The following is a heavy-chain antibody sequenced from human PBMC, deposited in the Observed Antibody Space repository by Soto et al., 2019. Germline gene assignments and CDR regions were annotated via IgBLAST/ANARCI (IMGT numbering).Heavy chain of an antibody. CDR2: ISYDGNNR. V-gene: IGHV3-30*03. D-gene: IGHD1-20*01. CDR3: TFGDNSFDY. CDR1: GFTFSDYG. Sequence: QVQLVESGGGVVQPGRSLRVSCAASGFTFSDYGIYWVRQAPGKGLEWVALISYDGNNREYGDSVKGRFTISRDNSKNTLYLQMNSLRVEDTAVYYWTFGDNSFDYWGQGTLVTVSS. J-gene: IGHJ4*02.